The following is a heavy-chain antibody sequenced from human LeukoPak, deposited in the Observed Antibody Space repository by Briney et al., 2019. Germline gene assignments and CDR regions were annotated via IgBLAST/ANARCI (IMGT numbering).Heavy chain of an antibody. J-gene: IGHJ4*02. CDR3: ARVYGSGSPHFDY. V-gene: IGHV1-2*02. CDR1: GYTFTGYY. CDR2: INPNSGGT. Sequence: GASVKVSCKASGYTFTGYYMHWVRQAPGQGLEWMGWINPNSGGTNYAQKFQGRVTMTRDTSISTAYMELSRLRSDDTAVYYCARVYGSGSPHFDYWGQGTLVTVSS. D-gene: IGHD3-10*01.